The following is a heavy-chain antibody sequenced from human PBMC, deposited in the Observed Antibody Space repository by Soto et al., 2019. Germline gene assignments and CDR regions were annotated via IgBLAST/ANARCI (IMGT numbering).Heavy chain of an antibody. V-gene: IGHV5-51*01. CDR3: AIADPDIVVVRVVYWLDV. Sequence: PGESLKISCKGSGYSFTSYWIGWVRQMPGKGLEWMGIIYPGDSDTRYSPSFQGQLTISAGKSISTAYQQWSSLKASETAMYYCAIADPDIVVVRVVYWLDVWGQGTTVTVSS. D-gene: IGHD2-2*01. CDR2: IYPGDSDT. J-gene: IGHJ6*02. CDR1: GYSFTSYW.